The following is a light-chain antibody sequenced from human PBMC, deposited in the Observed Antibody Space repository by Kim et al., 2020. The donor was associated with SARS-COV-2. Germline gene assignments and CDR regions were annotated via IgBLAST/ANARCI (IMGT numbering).Light chain of an antibody. V-gene: IGKV3-20*01. Sequence: PEERAPLSCRASPSISKNYLAWYQQKPGQAPRLLIYGASSRATGIPDRFSGSGSGTDFTLTISRLEPEDFAVYYCQQYDTTFAFGPGTKVDI. J-gene: IGKJ3*01. CDR2: GAS. CDR1: PSISKNY. CDR3: QQYDTTFA.